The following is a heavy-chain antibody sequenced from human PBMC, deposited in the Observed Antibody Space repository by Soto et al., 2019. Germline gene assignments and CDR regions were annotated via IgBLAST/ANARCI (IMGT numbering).Heavy chain of an antibody. CDR2: ISYNGDNA. Sequence: EVQLLESGGGLVQPGGSLRLSCAASGFTFTNYAMAWVRQAPGKGLEGVSSISYNGDNAYYAGSVKGRFTIFRDNSMDRLYLEINSLGAEDTATYYCANDGLRAFEWTPLYYFFGMDVWGQGITVTVSS. D-gene: IGHD3-3*01. J-gene: IGHJ6*02. CDR1: GFTFTNYA. V-gene: IGHV3-23*01. CDR3: ANDGLRAFEWTPLYYFFGMDV.